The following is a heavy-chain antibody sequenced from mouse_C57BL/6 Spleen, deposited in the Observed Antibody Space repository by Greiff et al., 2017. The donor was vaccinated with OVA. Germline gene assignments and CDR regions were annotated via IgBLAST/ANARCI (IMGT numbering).Heavy chain of an antibody. D-gene: IGHD4-1*01. Sequence: QVQLQQPGAELVRPGSSVKLSCKASGYTFTSYWMDWVKQRPGQGLEWIGNIYPSDSETHYNQKFKDKATLTVDKSSSTAYMQLSSLTSEDSAVYYWAKGELGPFAYWGQGTLVTVSA. CDR2: IYPSDSET. V-gene: IGHV1-61*01. CDR1: GYTFTSYW. CDR3: AKGELGPFAY. J-gene: IGHJ3*01.